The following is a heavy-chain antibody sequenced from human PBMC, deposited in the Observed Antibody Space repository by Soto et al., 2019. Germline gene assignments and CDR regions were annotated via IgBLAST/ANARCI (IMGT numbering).Heavy chain of an antibody. D-gene: IGHD1-7*01. J-gene: IGHJ4*02. Sequence: GGSLRLSCVVSGFTFSDYSMSWVRQAPGKGLEWVSGISGSGGITYYADSVKGRFTTSRDNSKNTLHLQMNSLRAEDTAIYYCAKDDAWRITGTSAYLDSWGEGALVPVSS. CDR3: AKDDAWRITGTSAYLDS. CDR2: ISGSGGIT. V-gene: IGHV3-23*01. CDR1: GFTFSDYS.